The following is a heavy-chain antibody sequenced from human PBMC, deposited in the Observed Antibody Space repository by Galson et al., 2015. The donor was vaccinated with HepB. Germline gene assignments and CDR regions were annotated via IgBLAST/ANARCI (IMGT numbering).Heavy chain of an antibody. Sequence: SVKVSCRASGYTFTGYYMHWVRQAPGQGLEWMGRINPNSGGTNYAQKFQGRVTMTRDTSISTAYMELSRLRSDDTAVYYCATMFWSGYSTPFDSWGQGTRVTVSS. CDR3: ATMFWSGYSTPFDS. V-gene: IGHV1-2*06. D-gene: IGHD3-3*01. J-gene: IGHJ4*02. CDR1: GYTFTGYY. CDR2: INPNSGGT.